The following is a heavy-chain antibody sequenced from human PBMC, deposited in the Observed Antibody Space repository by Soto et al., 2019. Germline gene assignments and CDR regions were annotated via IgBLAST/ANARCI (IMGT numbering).Heavy chain of an antibody. J-gene: IGHJ4*02. CDR1: GYTFTSYA. CDR3: ARVPRTRYYDILTGYSHPYYFDY. V-gene: IGHV1-3*01. Sequence: ASVKVSCKASGYTFTSYAMHWVLQAPGQRLEWMGWINAGNGNTKYSQRFQGRVTITRDTSASTAYMELSSLRSEDTAVYYCARVPRTRYYDILTGYSHPYYFDYWGQGTLVTVSS. CDR2: INAGNGNT. D-gene: IGHD3-9*01.